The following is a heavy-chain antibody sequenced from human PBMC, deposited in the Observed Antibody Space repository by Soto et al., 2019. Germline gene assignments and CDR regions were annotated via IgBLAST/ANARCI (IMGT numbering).Heavy chain of an antibody. CDR1: GFTFSSYA. CDR2: ISYDGSNK. CDR3: ARDLPYYYDSQARFDY. Sequence: GGSLRLSCAASGFTFSSYAMHWVRQAPGKGLEWVAVISYDGSNKYYADSVKGRFTISRDNSKNTLYLQMNSLRAEDTAVYYCARDLPYYYDSQARFDYWGQGTLVTVSS. J-gene: IGHJ4*02. V-gene: IGHV3-30-3*01. D-gene: IGHD3-22*01.